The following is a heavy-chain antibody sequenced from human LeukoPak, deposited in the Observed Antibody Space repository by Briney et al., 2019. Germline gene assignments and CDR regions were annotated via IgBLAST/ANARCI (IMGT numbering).Heavy chain of an antibody. CDR3: ARGLTYCSGGSCYFDY. Sequence: PSETLSLTCTVSGGSISSYYWSWIRQPPGKGLKWIGNIYYSGYTTYSPSLRSRVTISVDTSKNQFSLKLSSVTAADTAVYYCARGLTYCSGGSCYFDYWGQGTLVTVSS. V-gene: IGHV4-59*12. CDR2: IYYSGYT. J-gene: IGHJ4*02. D-gene: IGHD2-15*01. CDR1: GGSISSYY.